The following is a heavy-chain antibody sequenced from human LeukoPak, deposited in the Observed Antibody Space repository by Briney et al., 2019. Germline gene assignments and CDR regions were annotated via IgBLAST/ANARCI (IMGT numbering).Heavy chain of an antibody. CDR2: INTYNGNT. CDR3: ARDRGPLYYDILTGENIDY. CDR1: GYTFTSYG. D-gene: IGHD3-9*01. V-gene: IGHV1-18*01. Sequence: ASVKVSCKASGYTFTSYGITWVRQAPGQGLEWVGWINTYNGNTKYAQKLQGRLTMTTDTSTSTAYMELRSLRSDDTAVYYCARDRGPLYYDILTGENIDYWGQGTLVTVSS. J-gene: IGHJ4*02.